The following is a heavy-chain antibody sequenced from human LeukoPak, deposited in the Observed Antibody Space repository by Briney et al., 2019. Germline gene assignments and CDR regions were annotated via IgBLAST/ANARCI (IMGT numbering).Heavy chain of an antibody. CDR2: INHSGST. J-gene: IGHJ3*02. CDR3: ARYYASSGPYATDAFDI. D-gene: IGHD3-22*01. CDR1: GGSFSGYY. V-gene: IGHV4-34*01. Sequence: SETLSLTCAVYGGSFSGYYWSWIRQPPGKGLEWIGEINHSGSTNYNPSLKSRVTISVDTSKNQFSLKLSSVTAADTAVYYCARYYASSGPYATDAFDIWGQGTTVTVSS.